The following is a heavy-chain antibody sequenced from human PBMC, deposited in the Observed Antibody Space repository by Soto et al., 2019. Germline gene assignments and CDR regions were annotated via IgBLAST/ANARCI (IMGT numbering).Heavy chain of an antibody. J-gene: IGHJ3*02. CDR3: ARDLGNTGYPDAFDI. CDR1: GFTFKTYS. Sequence: EEQLVESGGGLVKPGESLRLSCAGYGFTFKTYSMNWVRQAPGKGLEWVSSISGSSSFIYYAESVRGRLTISRDNAKNSLSLQMNSLRVEDTAVYYCARDLGNTGYPDAFDIWGQGTMFTVSS. D-gene: IGHD3-9*01. CDR2: ISGSSSFI. V-gene: IGHV3-21*01.